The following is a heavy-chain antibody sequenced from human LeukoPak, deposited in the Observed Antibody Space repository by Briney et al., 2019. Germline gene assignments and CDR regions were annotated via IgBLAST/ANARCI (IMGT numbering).Heavy chain of an antibody. CDR3: ARGRDSSGYYSPTDAFDI. J-gene: IGHJ3*02. D-gene: IGHD3-22*01. V-gene: IGHV1-2*02. CDR2: INPNSGGT. CDR1: GYTFIGYY. Sequence: ASVKVSCKASGYTFIGYYVHWVRQAPGQGLEWMGWINPNSGGTNYAQKFQGRVTMTRDTSISTAYMELSRLRSDDTAVYYCARGRDSSGYYSPTDAFDIWGQGTMVTVSS.